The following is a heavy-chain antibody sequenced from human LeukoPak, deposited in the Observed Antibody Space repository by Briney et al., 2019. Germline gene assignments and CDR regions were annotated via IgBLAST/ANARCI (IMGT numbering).Heavy chain of an antibody. CDR2: INPNSGGT. J-gene: IGHJ5*02. Sequence: ASVKVSCKASGYTFTGYYMHWVRQAPGQGLEWMGWINPNSGGTNYAQKFQGRVTMTRDTSISTAYMELSRLRSDDTAVYYCARDQGILRRYNWFDPWGQGTLVTVSS. D-gene: IGHD6-13*01. V-gene: IGHV1-2*02. CDR3: ARDQGILRRYNWFDP. CDR1: GYTFTGYY.